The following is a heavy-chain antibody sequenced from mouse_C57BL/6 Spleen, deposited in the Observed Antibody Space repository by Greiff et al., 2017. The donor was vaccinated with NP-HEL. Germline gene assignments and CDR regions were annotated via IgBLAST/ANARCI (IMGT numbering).Heavy chain of an antibody. D-gene: IGHD2-3*01. CDR3: ARSPKDGYYGGYFDV. CDR2: IDPANGNT. CDR1: GFNIKNTY. Sequence: VQLQQSVAELVRPGASVKLSCTASGFNIKNTYMHWVKQRPEQGLEWIGRIDPANGNTKYAPKFQGKATITADTSSNTAYLQLSSLTSEDTAIYYCARSPKDGYYGGYFDVWGTGTTVTVSS. J-gene: IGHJ1*03. V-gene: IGHV14-3*01.